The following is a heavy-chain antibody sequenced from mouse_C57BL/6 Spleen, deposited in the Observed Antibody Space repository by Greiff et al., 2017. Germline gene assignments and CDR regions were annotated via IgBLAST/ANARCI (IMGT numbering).Heavy chain of an antibody. Sequence: VQLQQPGAELVKPGASVKMSCKASGYTFTSYWITWVKQRPGQGLEWIGDIYPGSGSTNYNEKFKSKATLTVDTSSITAYMQLSSLTSEDSAVYYCARFITTAFMDYWGQGTSVTVSS. J-gene: IGHJ4*01. CDR2: IYPGSGST. CDR3: ARFITTAFMDY. CDR1: GYTFTSYW. V-gene: IGHV1-55*01. D-gene: IGHD1-2*01.